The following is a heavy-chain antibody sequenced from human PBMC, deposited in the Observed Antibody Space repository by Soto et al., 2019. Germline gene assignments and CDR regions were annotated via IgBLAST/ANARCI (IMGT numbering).Heavy chain of an antibody. CDR2: IYPGDSTV. J-gene: IGHJ6*02. V-gene: IGHV5-51*01. CDR3: ARSNGRQLNYYGLDV. CDR1: GYTFTSYW. Sequence: PGESLKISCQSSGYTFTSYWIAWVRQMPGKGLECMGIIYPGDSTVRYSPSLEGQVTISADKSISTAYLQWSSLKASDSAMYYCARSNGRQLNYYGLDVWGQGTTVTVSS. D-gene: IGHD4-4*01.